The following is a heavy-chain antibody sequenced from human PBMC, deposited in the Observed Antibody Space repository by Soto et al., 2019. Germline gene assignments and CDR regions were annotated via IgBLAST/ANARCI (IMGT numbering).Heavy chain of an antibody. CDR3: ARDYMVRGVIPPFDY. CDR2: ISYDGSNK. J-gene: IGHJ4*02. CDR1: GFTFSSYA. V-gene: IGHV3-30-3*01. D-gene: IGHD3-10*01. Sequence: PGGSLRLSCAASGFTFSSYAMHWVRQAPGKGLEWVAVISYDGSNKYYADSVKGRFTISRDNSKNTLYLQMNSLRAEDTAVYYCARDYMVRGVIPPFDYWGQGTLVTVSS.